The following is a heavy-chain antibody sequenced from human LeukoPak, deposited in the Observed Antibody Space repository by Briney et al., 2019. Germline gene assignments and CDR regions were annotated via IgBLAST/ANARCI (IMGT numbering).Heavy chain of an antibody. CDR2: ISSGSTYI. CDR1: GFTFSSYS. V-gene: IGHV3-21*01. CDR3: TREGVDVFDI. D-gene: IGHD3-10*01. J-gene: IGHJ3*02. Sequence: PGGPLRLSCAASGFTFSSYSMNWVRQAPGKGLEWVSSISSGSTYIYYADSVKGRFTISRDNTKNSLYLQMNSLRAEDTAVYYCTREGVDVFDIWGQGTMVTVSS.